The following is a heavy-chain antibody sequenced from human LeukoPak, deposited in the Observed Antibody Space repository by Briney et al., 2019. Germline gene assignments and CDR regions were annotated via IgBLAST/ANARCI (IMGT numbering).Heavy chain of an antibody. D-gene: IGHD3-3*01. CDR1: GGSISSSSYS. CDR2: IYYSGST. V-gene: IGHV4-39*01. CDR3: ARLTPYDPQNDY. J-gene: IGHJ4*02. Sequence: SETLSLTCTVSGGSISSSSYSWGWIRQPPGKGLEWIGSIYYSGSTYYNPSLKSRVTISVDTSKNQFSLKLSSVTAADTAVYYCARLTPYDPQNDYWGQGTLVTVSS.